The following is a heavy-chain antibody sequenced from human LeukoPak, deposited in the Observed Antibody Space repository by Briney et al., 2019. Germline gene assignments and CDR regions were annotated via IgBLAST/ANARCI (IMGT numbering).Heavy chain of an antibody. CDR2: ISWDGGST. Sequence: PGGSLRLSCAASGFTFDDYAMHWVRQAPGKGLEWVSLISWDGGSTYYADSVKGRFTISRDNSKNSLYLQMNSLRAEDTALYYCAKAEGAYYYDSSGYWTLDYWGQGTLVTVSS. J-gene: IGHJ4*02. CDR1: GFTFDDYA. CDR3: AKAEGAYYYDSSGYWTLDY. D-gene: IGHD3-22*01. V-gene: IGHV3-43D*03.